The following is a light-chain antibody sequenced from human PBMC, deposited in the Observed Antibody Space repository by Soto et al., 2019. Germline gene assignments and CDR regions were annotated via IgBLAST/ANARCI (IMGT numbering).Light chain of an antibody. V-gene: IGLV2-23*02. CDR3: LSYAGNSIWL. J-gene: IGLJ2*01. Sequence: QSALTQPASVSGSPGQSITISCTGTRSDVGSYNSIAWYQQHPGKAPRVVIFEVTKRPSGISDRFSGSKSGYTASLRISGLQAEDEADYFCLSYAGNSIWLFGGRTKVTVL. CDR1: RSDVGSYNS. CDR2: EVT.